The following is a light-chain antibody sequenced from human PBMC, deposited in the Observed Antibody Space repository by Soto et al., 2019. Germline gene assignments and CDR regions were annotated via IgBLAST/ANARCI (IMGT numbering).Light chain of an antibody. Sequence: DIQMTQSPFSVSASVGDRVTITCRASQGLSSWLAWYQQKAGKAPKLLITAASTLHSGVPSRFSGSGSGTEFTLTISSLQPEDFATYYCQQLNTYPLTFGPGTKVDIK. CDR1: QGLSSW. V-gene: IGKV1-12*02. CDR3: QQLNTYPLT. J-gene: IGKJ3*01. CDR2: AAS.